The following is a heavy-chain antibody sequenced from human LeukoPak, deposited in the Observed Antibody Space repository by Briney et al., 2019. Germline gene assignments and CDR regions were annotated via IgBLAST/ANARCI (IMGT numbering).Heavy chain of an antibody. V-gene: IGHV4-39*07. J-gene: IGHJ5*02. CDR2: LYFSGIT. CDR1: GGSISGSSYY. CDR3: ARGGSGWPNWFDP. Sequence: SETLSLTCTVSGGSISGSSYYWGWIRQPPGKGMEWIGSLYFSGITYYNPSLKSRVTISVDTPKNQFSLKLTSVTAADTAVYYCARGGSGWPNWFDPWGQGTLVTVSS. D-gene: IGHD6-19*01.